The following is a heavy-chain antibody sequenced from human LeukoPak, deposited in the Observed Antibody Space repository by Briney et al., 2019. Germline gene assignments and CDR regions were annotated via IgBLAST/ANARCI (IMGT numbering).Heavy chain of an antibody. D-gene: IGHD1-26*01. CDR2: IYHSGST. CDR1: GGSISSSNW. J-gene: IGHJ4*02. CDR3: ARARIGWATGVDY. Sequence: SGTLSLTCAVSGGSISSSNWWSWVRQPPGKGLEWIGEIYHSGSTNYNPSLKSRVTISVDTSKNQFSLKLSSVTAADTAVYYCARARIGWATGVDYWGQGTLVTVSS. V-gene: IGHV4-4*02.